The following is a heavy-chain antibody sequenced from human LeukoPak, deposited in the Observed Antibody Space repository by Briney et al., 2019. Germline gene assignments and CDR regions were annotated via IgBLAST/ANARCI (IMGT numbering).Heavy chain of an antibody. CDR1: GYTFTGYY. Sequence: ASVKVSCKASGYTFTGYYMHWVRQAPGQGPEWMGWINPNTGGTKSAQKFQGRVTMTRDTSISTAYMELTRLRFDDTAVYYCARVWGSSWKDDAFDVWGQGTMVTVSS. D-gene: IGHD6-13*01. CDR2: INPNTGGT. CDR3: ARVWGSSWKDDAFDV. J-gene: IGHJ3*01. V-gene: IGHV1-2*02.